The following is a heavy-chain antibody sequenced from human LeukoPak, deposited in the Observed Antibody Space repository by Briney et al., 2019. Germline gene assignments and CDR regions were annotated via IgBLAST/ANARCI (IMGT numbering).Heavy chain of an antibody. Sequence: GGSLRLSCAASGFTFSSYDMHWVRQATGKGLEWVSAIGIAGDTYYSGSVKGRFTISRENAKNSLYLQMNSLRAGDTAAYYCIRGGEIGFDSWGQGTLVTVSS. V-gene: IGHV3-13*01. D-gene: IGHD3-16*01. J-gene: IGHJ5*01. CDR3: IRGGEIGFDS. CDR2: IGIAGDT. CDR1: GFTFSSYD.